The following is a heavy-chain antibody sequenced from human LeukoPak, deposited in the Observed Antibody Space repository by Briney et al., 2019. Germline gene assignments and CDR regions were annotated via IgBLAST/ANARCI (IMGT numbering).Heavy chain of an antibody. CDR1: GYTFTSYY. J-gene: IGHJ4*02. CDR3: ARDSHVLVGATTGVFDY. Sequence: GASVKVSCKASGYTFTSYYMHWVRQAPGQGLEWMGIINPSGGSTSYAQKLQGRVTMTRDTSTSTVYMELSSLRSEDTAVYYCARDSHVLVGATTGVFDYWGQGTLVTVSS. D-gene: IGHD1-26*01. V-gene: IGHV1-46*01. CDR2: INPSGGST.